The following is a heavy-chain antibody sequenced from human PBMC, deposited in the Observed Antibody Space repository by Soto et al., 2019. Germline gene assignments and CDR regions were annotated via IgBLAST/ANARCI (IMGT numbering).Heavy chain of an antibody. D-gene: IGHD4-17*01. Sequence: PGGSLRLSCVVSGFNFSTYVMSWVRQAPGKGLEWVSSITNNGFRTFYADSVQGRFTISRDNSENTVFLTMAGLRVDDSAIYHCARDVYGGNIPRAFDIWGQGTMVTVSS. CDR3: ARDVYGGNIPRAFDI. CDR2: ITNNGFRT. CDR1: GFNFSTYV. J-gene: IGHJ3*02. V-gene: IGHV3-23*01.